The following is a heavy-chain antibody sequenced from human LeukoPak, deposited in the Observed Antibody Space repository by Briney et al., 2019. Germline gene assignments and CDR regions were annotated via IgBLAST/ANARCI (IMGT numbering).Heavy chain of an antibody. CDR1: NYSISRTYH. CDR3: ASRSSSWYYYFDY. V-gene: IGHV4-38-2*02. J-gene: IGHJ4*02. CDR2: IYHSGTT. D-gene: IGHD6-13*01. Sequence: PSETLSLTCSVSNYSISRTYHWGWIRQPPGKGLEWIGTIYHSGTTYYSPSLKSRVTISIHTSKNQFSLRLSSVTAADTAVYYCASRSSSWYYYFDYWGQGTLVTVSS.